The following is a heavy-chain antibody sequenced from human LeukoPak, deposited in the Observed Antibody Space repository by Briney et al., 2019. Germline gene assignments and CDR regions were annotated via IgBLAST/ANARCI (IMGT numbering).Heavy chain of an antibody. CDR1: GFSLSRYW. J-gene: IGHJ4*02. CDR3: ARARGYLFDY. CDR2: IKQDGSEK. Sequence: GGSLRLSCAASGFSLSRYWMSWVRQAPGKGLEWVANIKQDGSEKYYVDSVKGRFTISRDNAKNSLYLQMNSLRAEDTAVYYCARARGYLFDYWGQGTLVTVSS. D-gene: IGHD2-15*01. V-gene: IGHV3-7*01.